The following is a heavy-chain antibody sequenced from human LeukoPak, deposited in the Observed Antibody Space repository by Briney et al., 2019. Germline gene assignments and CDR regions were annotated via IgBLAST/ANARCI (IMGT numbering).Heavy chain of an antibody. Sequence: PGGSLRLSCAASGFTFSSYEMNWVRQAPGKGLEWISYISSSGSTIYYADSVKGRFTISRDNAKNSLYLQMNSLRAEDTAVYYCARYNGYYYYMDVWGKGTTVTISS. V-gene: IGHV3-48*03. CDR1: GFTFSSYE. D-gene: IGHD1-1*01. J-gene: IGHJ6*03. CDR2: ISSSGSTI. CDR3: ARYNGYYYYMDV.